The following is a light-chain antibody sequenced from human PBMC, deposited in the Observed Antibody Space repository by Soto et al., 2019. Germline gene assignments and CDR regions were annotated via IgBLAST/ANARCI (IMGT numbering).Light chain of an antibody. CDR3: QHYNSDSRP. Sequence: DIQMTQSPSTLSASVGDRVTITCRASQSISSWLAWYQQKPGKAPKLLIYKASNLESGVPSRFSGSGSGTEFTLTISSLQPVDVASYYCQHYNSDSRPFAQGPKVEIK. CDR1: QSISSW. J-gene: IGKJ1*01. V-gene: IGKV1-5*03. CDR2: KAS.